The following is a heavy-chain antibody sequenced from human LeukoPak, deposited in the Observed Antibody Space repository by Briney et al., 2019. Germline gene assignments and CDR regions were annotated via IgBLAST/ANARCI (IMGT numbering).Heavy chain of an antibody. CDR1: GFTFSSYS. CDR2: ISGSGGST. Sequence: TGGSLRLSCAASGFTFSSYSMNWVRQAPGKGLEWVSAISGSGGSTYYADSVKGRFTISRDNSKNTLYLQMNSLRAEDTAVYYCAKGKDSYGSLPFDYWGQGTLVTVSS. D-gene: IGHD5-18*01. J-gene: IGHJ4*02. V-gene: IGHV3-23*01. CDR3: AKGKDSYGSLPFDY.